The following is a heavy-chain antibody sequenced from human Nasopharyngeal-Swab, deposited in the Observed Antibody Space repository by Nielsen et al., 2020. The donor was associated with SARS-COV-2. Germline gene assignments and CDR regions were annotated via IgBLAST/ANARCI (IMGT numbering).Heavy chain of an antibody. Sequence: WVRQAPGQGLEWMGRINPNSGGSKYAQKFQGRVTMTRDTSVNTAYMELTGLKYDDTALYFCARELGHGTKWPDAFDIWGRGTVVTVSS. J-gene: IGHJ3*02. V-gene: IGHV1-2*06. D-gene: IGHD5-12*01. CDR2: INPNSGGS. CDR3: ARELGHGTKWPDAFDI.